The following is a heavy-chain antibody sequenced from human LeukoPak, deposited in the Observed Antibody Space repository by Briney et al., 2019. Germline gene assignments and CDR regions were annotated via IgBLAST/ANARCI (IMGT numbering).Heavy chain of an antibody. D-gene: IGHD4-17*01. V-gene: IGHV1-8*01. CDR1: GYTFTSYD. Sequence: ASVKVSCKASGYTFTSYDINWVRQATGQGLEWMGWMNPNSGNTGYAQKLQGRVTMTTDTSTSTAYMELRSPRSDDTAVYYCARAGATTVTTRGFDYWGQGTLVTVSS. J-gene: IGHJ4*02. CDR2: MNPNSGNT. CDR3: ARAGATTVTTRGFDY.